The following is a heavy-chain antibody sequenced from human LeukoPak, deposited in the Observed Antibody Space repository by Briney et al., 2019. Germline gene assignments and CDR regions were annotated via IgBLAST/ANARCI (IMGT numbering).Heavy chain of an antibody. CDR1: GFTFSSHG. CDR2: IRYDGSSK. J-gene: IGHJ4*02. Sequence: PGGSLRLSCAASGFTFSSHGMNWVRQAPGKGLEWLAYIRYDGSSKYYADFVKGRFTISRDNSENTLYLQMNSLRPEDTAVYYCARDQAGSGHYADYWGQGTLVTVSS. CDR3: ARDQAGSGHYADY. D-gene: IGHD3-10*01. V-gene: IGHV3-30*02.